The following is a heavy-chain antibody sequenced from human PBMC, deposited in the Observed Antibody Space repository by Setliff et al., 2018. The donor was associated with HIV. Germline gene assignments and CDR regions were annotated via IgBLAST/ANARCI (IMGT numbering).Heavy chain of an antibody. D-gene: IGHD3-10*01. V-gene: IGHV4-59*01. J-gene: IGHJ3*02. CDR1: GASISSDT. CDR3: AKDTVYGSGTFDI. CDR2: IHYDEKT. Sequence: SETLCLTCIVSGASISSDTWSWIRQPPGKGLEYIGSIHYDEKTYYNPSLKSRVTISLDTSKNQFSLKLTSVTAADTAFYYCAKDTVYGSGTFDIWGQGTMVTVSS.